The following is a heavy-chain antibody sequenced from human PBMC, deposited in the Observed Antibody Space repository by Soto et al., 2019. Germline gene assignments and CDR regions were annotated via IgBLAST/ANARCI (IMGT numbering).Heavy chain of an antibody. D-gene: IGHD3-10*01. CDR3: ASGPGWLGGSRWYFDL. V-gene: IGHV4-34*01. Sequence: QVQLQQWGAGLLKPSETLSLTCAVYGGSFSGYYWCWIRQPQGQGLEWIGEINHSGSTNYNPSLQWRVTISVETSKNQFSLKPSSVTAADHAVDYCASGPGWLGGSRWYFDLWGRGTLVTVSS. CDR1: GGSFSGYY. CDR2: INHSGST. J-gene: IGHJ2*01.